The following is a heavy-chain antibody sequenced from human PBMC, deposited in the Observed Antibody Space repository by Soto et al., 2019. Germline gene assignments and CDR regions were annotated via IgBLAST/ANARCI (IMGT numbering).Heavy chain of an antibody. Sequence: EVQLLESGGGLVQPGGSLRLSCAASGFTFSSYAMRWVRQAPGKGLEWVSAISGSGGSTYYADSVKGRFTISRDNSKNTLYLQMNSLRAEDTVVYYCARRGSGGYYDCWGQGTLVTVSS. D-gene: IGHD6-19*01. CDR3: ARRGSGGYYDC. V-gene: IGHV3-23*01. CDR2: ISGSGGST. CDR1: GFTFSSYA. J-gene: IGHJ4*02.